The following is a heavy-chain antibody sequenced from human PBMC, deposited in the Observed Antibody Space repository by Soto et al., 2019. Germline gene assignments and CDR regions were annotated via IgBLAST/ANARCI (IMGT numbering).Heavy chain of an antibody. D-gene: IGHD1-26*01. Sequence: GGSLRLSCAASGFTFSSYSMNWVRQAPGKGLEWVSSISHTTNYKYSADSVRGRFTISRDNAKNSLYLQMNSLRVEDTAVYYCARDPSNSHYFDSWGQGTLVTASS. CDR2: ISHTTNYK. J-gene: IGHJ4*02. V-gene: IGHV3-21*06. CDR1: GFTFSSYS. CDR3: ARDPSNSHYFDS.